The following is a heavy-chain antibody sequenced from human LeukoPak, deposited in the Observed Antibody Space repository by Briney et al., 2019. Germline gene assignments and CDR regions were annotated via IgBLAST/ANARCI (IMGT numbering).Heavy chain of an antibody. CDR2: IYPGDSDT. D-gene: IGHD3-22*01. CDR3: ARLFLYYDSSGYSGAPWVFDI. Sequence: GESLKISCKGSGYSFTSYWIGWVRQMPGKGLEWMGIIYPGDSDTRYSPSFQGQVTISADKSISTAYLQWSSLKASDTAMYYCARLFLYYDSSGYSGAPWVFDIWGQGTMVTVSS. CDR1: GYSFTSYW. V-gene: IGHV5-51*01. J-gene: IGHJ3*02.